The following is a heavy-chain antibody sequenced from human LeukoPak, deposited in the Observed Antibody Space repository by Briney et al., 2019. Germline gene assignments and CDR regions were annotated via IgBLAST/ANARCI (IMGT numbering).Heavy chain of an antibody. V-gene: IGHV3-49*04. CDR1: GFTFGDYA. Sequence: GGSLRLSRTASGFTFGDYAMSWVRQAPGKGLEWVGFIRSKAYGGTTEYAASVKGRFTISRDDSKSIAYLQMSSLQTEDTAVYYCTSGVLWFGELSYFDYWGQGTLVTVSS. CDR2: IRSKAYGGTT. CDR3: TSGVLWFGELSYFDY. D-gene: IGHD3-10*01. J-gene: IGHJ4*02.